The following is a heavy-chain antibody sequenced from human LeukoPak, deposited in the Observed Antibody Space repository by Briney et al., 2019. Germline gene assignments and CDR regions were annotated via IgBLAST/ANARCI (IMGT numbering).Heavy chain of an antibody. Sequence: SETLSLTCTVSGGSVSSGSYYWSWIRQPPGKGLEWIGYIYYSGSTDYNPSLKSRVTISVDTSKNQFSLKLSSVIAADTAVYYCARGGASSLPFDFWGQGTLVTVSS. CDR2: IYYSGST. V-gene: IGHV4-61*01. D-gene: IGHD6-6*01. J-gene: IGHJ4*02. CDR3: ARGGASSLPFDF. CDR1: GGSVSSGSYY.